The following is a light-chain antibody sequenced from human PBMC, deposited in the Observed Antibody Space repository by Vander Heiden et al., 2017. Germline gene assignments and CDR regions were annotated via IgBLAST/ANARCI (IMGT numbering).Light chain of an antibody. CDR1: QSISISY. CDR2: ATY. Sequence: ETELTQSPDPLSLSPGERATLSCRASQSISISYLAWNQQKPGQAPRLPKHATYRRATGMPDRFSGSGSGTDFTLTISRLEPEDSAVNYCQFYGTSPEWTFGQGTKVEI. CDR3: QFYGTSPEWT. J-gene: IGKJ1*01. V-gene: IGKV3-20*01.